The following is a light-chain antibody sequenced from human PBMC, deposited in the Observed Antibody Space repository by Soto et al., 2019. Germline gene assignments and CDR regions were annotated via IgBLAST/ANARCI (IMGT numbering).Light chain of an antibody. CDR2: GSG. CDR3: QSYDSSLRGGV. Sequence: QSVLTQPPSVSGAPGQGVTIFCTGSSSNIGAGYGVNWYKQLPGTAPKLLIYGSGNRPSGVPDRFSGSKSGTSASLAITGLQAEDEDDYYCQSYDSSLRGGVFGAGTKLTVL. V-gene: IGLV1-40*01. CDR1: SSNIGAGYG. J-gene: IGLJ1*01.